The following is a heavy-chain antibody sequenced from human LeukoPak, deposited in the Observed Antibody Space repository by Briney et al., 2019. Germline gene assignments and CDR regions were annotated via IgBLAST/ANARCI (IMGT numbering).Heavy chain of an antibody. J-gene: IGHJ4*02. Sequence: PGGSLRLSCAASGFTLSSSAMNWVRQAPGQGLEWGSSINNVGSHIYYAGSVKGRFTISRDNTKNSLYLQMNSLRAEDTAVYYCSRDPTYYLRYGYFDYWGQGALVTVSS. CDR2: INNVGSHI. V-gene: IGHV3-21*01. D-gene: IGHD1-26*01. CDR3: SRDPTYYLRYGYFDY. CDR1: GFTLSSSA.